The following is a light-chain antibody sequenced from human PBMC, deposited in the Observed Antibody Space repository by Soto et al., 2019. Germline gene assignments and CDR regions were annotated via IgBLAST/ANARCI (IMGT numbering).Light chain of an antibody. CDR2: EVI. J-gene: IGLJ2*01. CDR1: NSDVGDYNY. Sequence: QSALTQPPSASGSPGQSVTISCTGTNSDVGDYNYVSWYQQHPGKAPKLMIYEVIKRPSGVPDRFSGSKSGNTASLTVSGLQAEDEADYYCSSYAGSNNSVFGGGTKLTVL. CDR3: SSYAGSNNSV. V-gene: IGLV2-8*01.